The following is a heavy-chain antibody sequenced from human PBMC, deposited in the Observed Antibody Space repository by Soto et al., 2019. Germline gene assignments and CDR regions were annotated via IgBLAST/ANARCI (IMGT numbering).Heavy chain of an antibody. V-gene: IGHV6-1*01. Sequence: PSQTLSRTCVICGDRVSRDIAAWNWNRQSPSRGLEWLGRTYYRSKWYNDYAVSVKSRITINPDTSKNQFSLQLNSVTPEDTAVYYCARTITVTTLDYWGQGTLVTVSS. J-gene: IGHJ4*02. CDR2: TYYRSKWYN. CDR1: GDRVSRDIAA. CDR3: ARTITVTTLDY. D-gene: IGHD1-20*01.